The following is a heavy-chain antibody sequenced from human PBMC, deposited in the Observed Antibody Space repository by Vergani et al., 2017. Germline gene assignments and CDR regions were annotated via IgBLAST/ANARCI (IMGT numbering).Heavy chain of an antibody. D-gene: IGHD3-10*01. CDR3: AKTPSIAMVRGVIIRWFDP. Sequence: VQLVESGGGVVQPGRSLRLSCAASGFTFSSYAMSWVRQAPGKGLEWVSAISGSGGSTYYADSVKGRFTISRDNSKNTLYLQMNSLRAEDTAVYYCAKTPSIAMVRGVIIRWFDPWGQGTLVTVSS. CDR2: ISGSGGST. J-gene: IGHJ5*02. V-gene: IGHV3-23*04. CDR1: GFTFSSYA.